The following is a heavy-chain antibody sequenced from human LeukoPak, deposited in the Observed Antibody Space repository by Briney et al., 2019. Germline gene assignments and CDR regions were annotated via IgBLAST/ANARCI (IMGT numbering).Heavy chain of an antibody. D-gene: IGHD1-26*01. V-gene: IGHV3-30*18. J-gene: IGHJ4*02. CDR3: AKDGYSGSYGQSFDY. Sequence: GGSLRLSCAASGFTFSSYGMHWVRQAPGKGLEWVAVISYDGSNKYYADSVKGRFTISRDNSKNTLYLQMNSLRAEDTAVYYCAKDGYSGSYGQSFDYWGQGTLVTVSS. CDR1: GFTFSSYG. CDR2: ISYDGSNK.